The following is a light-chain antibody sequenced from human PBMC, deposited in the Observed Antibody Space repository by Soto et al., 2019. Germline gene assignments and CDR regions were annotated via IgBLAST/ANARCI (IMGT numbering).Light chain of an antibody. J-gene: IGKJ4*01. CDR3: QQSYSTPLT. CDR2: AAS. V-gene: IGKV1-39*01. Sequence: DIQMTQSPSSLSASVGDRVTITCRASQTMSSYLNWYQQKPGKAPNLLIYAASSLQSGVPSRFSGSGSGTDFTLTISSLQPEDFATYYCQQSYSTPLTFGGGTKVEI. CDR1: QTMSSY.